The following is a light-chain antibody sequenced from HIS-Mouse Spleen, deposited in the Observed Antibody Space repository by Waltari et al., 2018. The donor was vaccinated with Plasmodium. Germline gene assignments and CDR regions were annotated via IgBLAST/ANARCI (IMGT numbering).Light chain of an antibody. CDR2: GAS. Sequence: EIVMTQSPATLSVSPGERATLSCRASQSVSSNLAWYQPKPGQPPRRVIYGASARATGCPARFSGSGSGTEFTLTISSLQSEDFAVYYCQQYNNWSFTFGPGTKVDIK. V-gene: IGKV3-15*01. J-gene: IGKJ3*01. CDR3: QQYNNWSFT. CDR1: QSVSSN.